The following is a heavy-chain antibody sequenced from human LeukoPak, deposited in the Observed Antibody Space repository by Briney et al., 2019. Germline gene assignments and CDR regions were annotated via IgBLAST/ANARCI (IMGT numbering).Heavy chain of an antibody. CDR2: INGIGGST. Sequence: GGSQRLSCAASGFTFSSYSMSWVRQAPGKGLEWVSDINGIGGSTYYADSVKGRFTISRDNAKSSLYLQMNSLRDEDTAVYYCAKDSHWILFDDWGQGTLVTVSS. J-gene: IGHJ4*02. D-gene: IGHD2-2*03. CDR3: AKDSHWILFDD. CDR1: GFTFSSYS. V-gene: IGHV3-23*01.